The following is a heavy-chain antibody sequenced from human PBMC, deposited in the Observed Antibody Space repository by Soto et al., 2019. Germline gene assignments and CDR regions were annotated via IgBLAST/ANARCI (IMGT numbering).Heavy chain of an antibody. CDR1: GFSLSTSGVG. CDR2: IYWDDDK. Sequence: QITLKESGPTLVKPTQTLTLTCTFSGFSLSTSGVGVGWIRQPPGKALEWLALIYWDDDKRYSPSLKSRLTSTKYTSKNQVVLTMTNMDPVDTATYYCAHRDVVVADTWENWFDPWGQGTLVTVSS. D-gene: IGHD2-15*01. CDR3: AHRDVVVADTWENWFDP. V-gene: IGHV2-5*02. J-gene: IGHJ5*02.